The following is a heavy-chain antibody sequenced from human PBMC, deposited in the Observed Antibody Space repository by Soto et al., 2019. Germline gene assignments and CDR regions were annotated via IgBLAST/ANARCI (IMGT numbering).Heavy chain of an antibody. Sequence: GSLRLSCAASGFTFSDYYMSWIRQAPGKGLEWVSYISSSGSTIYYADSVKGRFTISRDNAKNSLYLQINSLRAEDTAVYYCARDVTVVVPAAIPGYYGMDVWGQGTTVTVSS. CDR3: ARDVTVVVPAAIPGYYGMDV. CDR2: ISSSGSTI. CDR1: GFTFSDYY. D-gene: IGHD2-2*02. V-gene: IGHV3-11*01. J-gene: IGHJ6*02.